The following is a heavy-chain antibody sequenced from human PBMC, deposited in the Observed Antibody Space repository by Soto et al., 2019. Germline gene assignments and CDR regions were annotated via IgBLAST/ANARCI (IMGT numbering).Heavy chain of an antibody. V-gene: IGHV1-18*01. CDR1: GYTFSSYG. J-gene: IGHJ6*02. Sequence: GASVKVSCKASGYTFSSYGISWVRQAPGQGLEWMGWISAYNGNTNYAQKFQGRVTMTTDISTNTAYMELRSLRSDDTAVYYCTRDLHYSNSYSGMDVWGQGTTVTVSS. CDR3: TRDLHYSNSYSGMDV. D-gene: IGHD4-4*01. CDR2: ISAYNGNT.